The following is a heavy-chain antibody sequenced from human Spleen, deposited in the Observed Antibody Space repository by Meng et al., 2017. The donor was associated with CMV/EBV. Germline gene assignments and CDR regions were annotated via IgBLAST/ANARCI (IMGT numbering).Heavy chain of an antibody. D-gene: IGHD1-14*01. CDR3: ARQEPNNWFDP. CDR1: GGTFSSYT. J-gene: IGHJ5*02. Sequence: SVKVSCKASGGTFSSYTISWVRQAPGQGLEWMGRIIPILGIANYAQKFQGRVTITADKSTSTAYMELSRLRPDDTAVYYCARQEPNNWFDPWGQGTLVTVSS. V-gene: IGHV1-69*02. CDR2: IIPILGIA.